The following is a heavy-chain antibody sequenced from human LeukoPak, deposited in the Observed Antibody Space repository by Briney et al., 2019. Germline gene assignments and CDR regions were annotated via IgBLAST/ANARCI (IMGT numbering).Heavy chain of an antibody. CDR3: VKDQDEHYSRGRGPFYY. J-gene: IGHJ4*02. D-gene: IGHD6-19*01. CDR1: GFTFSSYA. Sequence: GGSLRLSCAASGFTFSSYAMHWVRQAPGKGLEYVSAISSNGGRTYYADSVKGRFTISRDNSKNTLYLQMSSLRAEDTAVYYCVKDQDEHYSRGRGPFYYWGQGTLVPGAS. V-gene: IGHV3-64D*06. CDR2: ISSNGGRT.